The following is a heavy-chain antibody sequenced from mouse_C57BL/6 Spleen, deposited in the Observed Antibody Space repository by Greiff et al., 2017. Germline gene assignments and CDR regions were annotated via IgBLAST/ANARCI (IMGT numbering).Heavy chain of an antibody. Sequence: QVQLQQSGAELMKPGASVKLSCKVTGYTFTGYWIEWVKQRPGHGLEWIGEILPGSGSTTYNEMFTGKATFTADTSYNTAYMQLSSLTTEDSAIYYCATLLLYYFDYWGQGTTLTVSS. V-gene: IGHV1-9*01. J-gene: IGHJ2*01. D-gene: IGHD6-1*01. CDR1: GYTFTGYW. CDR3: ATLLLYYFDY. CDR2: ILPGSGST.